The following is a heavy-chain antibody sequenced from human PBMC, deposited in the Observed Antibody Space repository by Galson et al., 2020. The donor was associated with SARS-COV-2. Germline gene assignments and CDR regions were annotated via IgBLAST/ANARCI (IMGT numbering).Heavy chain of an antibody. CDR3: ERAWDGKHFNY. V-gene: IGHV4-34*01. D-gene: IGHD1-26*01. CDR2: INHDGST. J-gene: IGHJ4*02. CDR1: GETFTAFW. Sequence: SETLSLTCAVYGETFTAFWWSWIRQSPEKGLEWIGEINHDGSTHYNPSLKSRVTISIDTSKNQFSLSLRSVTAADTAIYYCERAWDGKHFNYWGQGALVTVSS.